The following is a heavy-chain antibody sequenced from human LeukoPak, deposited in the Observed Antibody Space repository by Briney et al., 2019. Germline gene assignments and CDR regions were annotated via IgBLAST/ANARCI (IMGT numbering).Heavy chain of an antibody. CDR3: ARAPWDSSGYYVGY. D-gene: IGHD3-22*01. CDR1: GFTFSSYW. Sequence: GGSLRLSCAASGFTFSSYWMSWVRQAPGKGLEWVANIKQDGSEKYYVDSVKGRFTISRDNAKNSLYLQMNSLRAEDTAVYYCARAPWDSSGYYVGYWGQGTLVTVSS. CDR2: IKQDGSEK. J-gene: IGHJ4*02. V-gene: IGHV3-7*01.